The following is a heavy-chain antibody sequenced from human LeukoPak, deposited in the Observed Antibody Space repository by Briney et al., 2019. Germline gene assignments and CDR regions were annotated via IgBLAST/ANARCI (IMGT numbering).Heavy chain of an antibody. Sequence: GGSLRLSCAASGFTFSSYDMHWVRQATGKGLEWVSAIGTAGDTYYPGSVKGRFTISRENAKNSLYHQMNSLRAGDTAVYYCARGSGETIFGVDYYGMDVWGQGTTVTVSS. V-gene: IGHV3-13*01. CDR3: ARGSGETIFGVDYYGMDV. D-gene: IGHD3-3*01. CDR1: GFTFSSYD. J-gene: IGHJ6*02. CDR2: IGTAGDT.